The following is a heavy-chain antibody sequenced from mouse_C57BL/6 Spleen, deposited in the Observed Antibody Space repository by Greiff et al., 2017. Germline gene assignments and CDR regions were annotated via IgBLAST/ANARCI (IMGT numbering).Heavy chain of an antibody. CDR1: GYTFTCYW. Sequence: QVQLQQSGAELVMPGASVKLSCKASGYTFTCYWMHWVKQRPGQGLEWIGEIDPSDSYTNYNQKFKGKSTLTVDKSSSTAYMQLSSLTSEDSAVYYCARWTYDGYLFVWGTGTTVTVSS. CDR3: ARWTYDGYLFV. V-gene: IGHV1-69*01. D-gene: IGHD2-3*01. J-gene: IGHJ1*03. CDR2: IDPSDSYT.